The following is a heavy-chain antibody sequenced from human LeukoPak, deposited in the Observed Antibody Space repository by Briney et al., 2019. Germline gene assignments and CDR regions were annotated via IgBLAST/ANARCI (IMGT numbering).Heavy chain of an antibody. J-gene: IGHJ4*02. Sequence: PGGSLRLSCAASGFTFSSYAMSWVRQAPGKGLEWVSAISGSGDSTYYADTVKGRFTISRDNSKNTLYLQMNSLRAEDTAVYYCAEVDGYCSGGSCYPVDYWGQGTLVTVSS. CDR3: AEVDGYCSGGSCYPVDY. CDR2: ISGSGDST. D-gene: IGHD2-15*01. CDR1: GFTFSSYA. V-gene: IGHV3-23*01.